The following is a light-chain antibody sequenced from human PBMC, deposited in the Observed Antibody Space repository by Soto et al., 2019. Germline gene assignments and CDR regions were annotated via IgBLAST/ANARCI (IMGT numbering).Light chain of an antibody. Sequence: DIQMTQSPSSLSASLGDRVTITCQASQSLSSYLNWYQQKPGKAPKLLMYAASRLQSGVPSRFSGSGSGTDFTLAINSLQPEDFATYYCQQSYSTPWTFGQGTKVDIK. CDR1: QSLSSY. V-gene: IGKV1-39*01. J-gene: IGKJ1*01. CDR3: QQSYSTPWT. CDR2: AAS.